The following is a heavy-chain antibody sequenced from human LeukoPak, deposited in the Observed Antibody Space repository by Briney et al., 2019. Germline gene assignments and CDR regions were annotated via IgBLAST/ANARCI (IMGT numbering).Heavy chain of an antibody. V-gene: IGHV1-8*01. CDR3: ARGGGIGYYDSSGYYARWYFDY. CDR1: GYTFTSYD. J-gene: IGHJ4*02. D-gene: IGHD3-22*01. CDR2: MNPNSGNT. Sequence: ASVKVSCKASGYTFTSYDINWVRQATGQGLEWMGWMNPNSGNTGYAQKFQGRVTMTRNTSISTAYMELSSLRSEDTAMYYCARGGGIGYYDSSGYYARWYFDYWGQGTLVTVSS.